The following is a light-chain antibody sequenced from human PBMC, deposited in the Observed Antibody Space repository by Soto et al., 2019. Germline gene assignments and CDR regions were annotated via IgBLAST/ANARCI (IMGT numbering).Light chain of an antibody. CDR1: QSVSGY. Sequence: DIQMTQAPSSLSASVGDRVTLTCRASQSVSGYLNWYQQKPGGAPHLLIYAASTLQSGVPSRFSGSGSGTDFNLTISSLQPEDVATYYCQQSYTSSWTFGQGTKVDIK. CDR2: AAS. CDR3: QQSYTSSWT. J-gene: IGKJ1*01. V-gene: IGKV1-39*01.